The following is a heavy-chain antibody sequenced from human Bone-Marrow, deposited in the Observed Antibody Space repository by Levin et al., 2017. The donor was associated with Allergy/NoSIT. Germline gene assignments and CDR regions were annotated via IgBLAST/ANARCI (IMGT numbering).Heavy chain of an antibody. Sequence: PSETLSLTCTVSGASMSGGRYYWSWVRQRPGEGLEYIGYIYHSGNTYFNPSLKGRVSMSLDTSTTQFSLKLTSVSAADTAMYYCAREDLAHNWFDPWGQGTLVTVSS. J-gene: IGHJ5*02. CDR3: AREDLAHNWFDP. CDR1: GASMSGGRYY. V-gene: IGHV4-31*03. CDR2: IYHSGNT.